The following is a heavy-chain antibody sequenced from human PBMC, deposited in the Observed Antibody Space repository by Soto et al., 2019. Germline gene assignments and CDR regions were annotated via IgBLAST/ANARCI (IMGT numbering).Heavy chain of an antibody. J-gene: IGHJ4*02. D-gene: IGHD2-2*01. CDR1: GFTLSSYA. CDR2: ISGSGGST. Sequence: PGGSLRLSCTASGFTLSSYAMSWVRQAPGKGLEWVSAISGSGGSTYYADSVKGRFTISRDNSKNTLYLQMNSLRAEDTAVYYCAKDIILGYCSSTSCYAPLGYFDYWGQGTLVTVSS. CDR3: AKDIILGYCSSTSCYAPLGYFDY. V-gene: IGHV3-23*01.